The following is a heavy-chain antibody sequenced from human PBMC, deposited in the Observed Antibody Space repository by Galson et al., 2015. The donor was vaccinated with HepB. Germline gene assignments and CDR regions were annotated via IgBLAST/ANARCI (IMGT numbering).Heavy chain of an antibody. CDR3: ARDWATVTTRLSYGL. D-gene: IGHD4-11*01. CDR1: GFTFSSYS. J-gene: IGHJ6*04. V-gene: IGHV3-48*01. Sequence: SLRLSCAASGFTFSSYSMNWVRQAPGKGLEWVSYISSSSSTIYYADSVKGRFTISRDNAKNSLYLQMNSLRAEDTAVYYCARDWATVTTRLSYGLWGKGTTVTVSS. CDR2: ISSSSSTI.